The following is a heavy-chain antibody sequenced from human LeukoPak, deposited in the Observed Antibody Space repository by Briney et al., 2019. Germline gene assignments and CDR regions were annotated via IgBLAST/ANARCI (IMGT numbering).Heavy chain of an antibody. J-gene: IGHJ6*03. CDR3: ARDLGQYYYMDV. V-gene: IGHV1-18*04. CDR2: INTVNGNT. Sequence: ASVKVSCKASGYTFTGYYMHWVRQAPGQGLEWMGWINTVNGNTNRAQKLQGRVTMTTDTSTSTAYMELRSLRSGDTAVYYCARDLGQYYYMDVWGKGTTVTISS. CDR1: GYTFTGYY. D-gene: IGHD3-10*01.